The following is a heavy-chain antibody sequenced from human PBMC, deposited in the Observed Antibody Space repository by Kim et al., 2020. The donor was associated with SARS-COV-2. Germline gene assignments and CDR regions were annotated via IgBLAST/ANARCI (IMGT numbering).Heavy chain of an antibody. Sequence: NGRFTISRNNAKNYLYLQMNSLRAEDTALYYCARGRKQWLTYYYYYGMDVWGQGTTVTVSS. J-gene: IGHJ6*02. D-gene: IGHD6-19*01. V-gene: IGHV3-20*03. CDR3: ARGRKQWLTYYYYYGMDV.